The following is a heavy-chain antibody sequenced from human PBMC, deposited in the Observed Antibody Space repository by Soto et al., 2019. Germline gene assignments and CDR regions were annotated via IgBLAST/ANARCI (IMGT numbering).Heavy chain of an antibody. V-gene: IGHV4-34*12. CDR3: ARPHYDSNTFYNYFDY. J-gene: IGHJ4*02. CDR1: GGSFSGYY. CDR2: IFHGGST. Sequence: SETLSLTCAVYGGSFSGYYWSWIRQPPGKGLEWIGEIFHGGSTNYSPSLKSRVTISVDTSKNHFSLELSSVTAADTAVYYCARPHYDSNTFYNYFDYWGQGTLVTV. D-gene: IGHD3-22*01.